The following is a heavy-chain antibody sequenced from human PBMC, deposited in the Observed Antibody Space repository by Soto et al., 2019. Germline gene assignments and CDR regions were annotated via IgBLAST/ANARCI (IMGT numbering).Heavy chain of an antibody. CDR2: INHSGST. J-gene: IGHJ6*02. Sequence: SETLSLTTAVYGGSFRGYYWSWIRQPPGKGLEWIGEINHSGSTNYNPSLKSRVTISVDTSKNQFSLKLSSVTAADTAVYYCARARFRYFDWSPSYYGMDVWGQGTTVTVSS. V-gene: IGHV4-34*01. D-gene: IGHD3-9*01. CDR1: GGSFRGYY. CDR3: ARARFRYFDWSPSYYGMDV.